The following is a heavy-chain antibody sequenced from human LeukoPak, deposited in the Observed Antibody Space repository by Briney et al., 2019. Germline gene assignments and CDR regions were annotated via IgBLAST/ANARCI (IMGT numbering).Heavy chain of an antibody. V-gene: IGHV1-2*02. CDR2: INPNSGGT. CDR1: GYTFTGYY. J-gene: IGHJ4*02. Sequence: GASVKVSCKASGYTFTGYYMHWVRQAPGQGLEWMGWINPNSGGTKYAQKFQGRVTMTRDTSISTAYMELSRLRSDDTAVYYCARSRGFHRTFDYWGQGALVTVSS. D-gene: IGHD5-12*01. CDR3: ARSRGFHRTFDY.